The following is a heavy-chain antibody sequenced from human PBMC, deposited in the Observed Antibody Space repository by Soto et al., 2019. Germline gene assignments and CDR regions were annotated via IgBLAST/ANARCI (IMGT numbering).Heavy chain of an antibody. V-gene: IGHV3-23*01. J-gene: IGHJ6*02. CDR3: EKASRTGTPPWDYGMDV. D-gene: IGHD1-7*01. CDR1: GFTFSSYA. Sequence: GGSLRLSCAASGFTFSSYAMSWVRQPPGKGLEWVSAISGSGGSTYYADSVKGRFTISRDNSKNTLYLHMNSLRAEDAAVDYCEKASRTGTPPWDYGMDVWGQGTTVTVSS. CDR2: ISGSGGST.